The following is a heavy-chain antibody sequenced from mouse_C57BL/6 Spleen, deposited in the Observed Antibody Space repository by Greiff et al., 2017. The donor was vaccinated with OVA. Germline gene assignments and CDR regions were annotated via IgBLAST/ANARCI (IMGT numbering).Heavy chain of an antibody. J-gene: IGHJ2*01. Sequence: VQLQQPGAELVMPGASVKLSCKASGYTFTSYWMHWVKQRPGQGLEWIGEIDPSDSYTNYNQKFKGKSTLTVDKSSSTAYMQLSSLTSEDSAVYYCASRDFFDYWGQGTTLTVSS. CDR1: GYTFTSYW. CDR2: IDPSDSYT. V-gene: IGHV1-69*01. CDR3: ASRDFFDY.